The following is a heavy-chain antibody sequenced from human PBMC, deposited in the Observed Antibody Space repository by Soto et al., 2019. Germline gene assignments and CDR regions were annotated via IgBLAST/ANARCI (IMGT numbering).Heavy chain of an antibody. Sequence: QVQLQESGPGLVKPSQTLSLTCTVSGGSISSGDYYWSWIRQPPGKGLEWIGYIYYSGSTFYNPSLKSRVNISVDTAKNQFPLKLSSVPAADTAVYYCARERPDGARLDPWGQGTLVTVSS. J-gene: IGHJ5*02. V-gene: IGHV4-30-4*01. D-gene: IGHD6-6*01. CDR3: ARERPDGARLDP. CDR1: GGSISSGDYY. CDR2: IYYSGST.